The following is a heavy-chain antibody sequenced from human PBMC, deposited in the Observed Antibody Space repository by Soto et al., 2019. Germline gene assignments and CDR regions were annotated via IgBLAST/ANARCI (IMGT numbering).Heavy chain of an antibody. CDR2: INPSGGST. V-gene: IGHV1-46*01. J-gene: IGHJ5*02. D-gene: IGHD5-12*01. CDR3: ASDSGYNSGNNWFDP. Sequence: EKVCCKASGHSFTGYYMHLVRQAPGQGLECMGIINPSGGSTTYAQKFEGRVTMTRDTSTSTVYMELSRLRSEDTAVYYCASDSGYNSGNNWFDPWGQGTLVT. CDR1: GHSFTGYY.